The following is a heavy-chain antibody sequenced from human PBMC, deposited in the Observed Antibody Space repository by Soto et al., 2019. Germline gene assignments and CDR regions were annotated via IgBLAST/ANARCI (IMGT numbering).Heavy chain of an antibody. J-gene: IGHJ6*02. V-gene: IGHV1-18*01. CDR3: ARMGDVPYYYYGMDV. CDR2: INGYNGNT. D-gene: IGHD3-16*01. CDR1: GYTFTSYG. Sequence: QVQLVQSGAEVKKPGASVKVSCKASGYTFTSYGISWVRQAPGQGLEWMGWINGYNGNTNHAQKLQGRVAMSTDTSXRTAYMELRSLRSDDSAVYYCARMGDVPYYYYGMDVWGQGTTVTVSS.